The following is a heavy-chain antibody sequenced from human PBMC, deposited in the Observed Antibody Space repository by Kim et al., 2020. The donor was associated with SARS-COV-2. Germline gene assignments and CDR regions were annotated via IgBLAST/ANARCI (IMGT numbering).Heavy chain of an antibody. Sequence: GGSLRLSCGGSGFNFGDYALHWFRQAPGKGLNWVAVISYDGDNTIYSESVKGRFTLSRDNSKNTMSLQMSDLKIADTAFYFCARGATTGWFFDYAGQGTQVTVSS. V-gene: IGHV3-30-3*01. CDR3: ARGATTGWFFDY. CDR1: GFNFGDYA. J-gene: IGHJ4*02. D-gene: IGHD3-9*01. CDR2: ISYDGDNT.